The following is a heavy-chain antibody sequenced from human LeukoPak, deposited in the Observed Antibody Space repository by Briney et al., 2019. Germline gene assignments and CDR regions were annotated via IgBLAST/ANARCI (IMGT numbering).Heavy chain of an antibody. J-gene: IGHJ3*02. CDR1: GYTFTSYG. Sequence: ASVEVSCKASGYTFTSYGISWVRQAPGQRLEWMGWISAYNGNTNYAQKLQGRVTMTTDTSTSTAYMELRSLRSDDTAVYYCASTGAAANAFDIWGQGTMVTVSS. CDR2: ISAYNGNT. D-gene: IGHD6-13*01. CDR3: ASTGAAANAFDI. V-gene: IGHV1-18*01.